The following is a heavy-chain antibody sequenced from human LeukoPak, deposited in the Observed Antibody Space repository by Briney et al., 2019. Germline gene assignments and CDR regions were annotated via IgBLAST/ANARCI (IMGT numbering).Heavy chain of an antibody. CDR3: ARVVDYYDSSGYLGDAFDI. V-gene: IGHV1-18*01. D-gene: IGHD3-22*01. Sequence: ASVKVSCKASGYTFTSQYVHWVRQAPGQGLEWMGWISAYNGNTNYAQKLQGRVTMTTDTSTSTAYMELRSLRSDDTAVYYCARVVDYYDSSGYLGDAFDIWGQGTMVTVSS. CDR1: GYTFTSQY. J-gene: IGHJ3*02. CDR2: ISAYNGNT.